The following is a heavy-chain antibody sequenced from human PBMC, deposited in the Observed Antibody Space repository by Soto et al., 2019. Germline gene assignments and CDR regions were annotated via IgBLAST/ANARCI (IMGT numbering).Heavy chain of an antibody. CDR3: AREGCSSTSCYHPYYYYGMDV. CDR1: GGSISSYY. V-gene: IGHV4-59*01. CDR2: IYYIGST. D-gene: IGHD2-2*01. Sequence: QVQLQESGPGLVKPSETLSLTCTVSGGSISSYYWSWIRQPPGKGLEWIGYIYYIGSTNYNPSLKSRVTISVDTSKNQFSLKLSSVTAADTAVYYCAREGCSSTSCYHPYYYYGMDVWGQGTTVTVSS. J-gene: IGHJ6*02.